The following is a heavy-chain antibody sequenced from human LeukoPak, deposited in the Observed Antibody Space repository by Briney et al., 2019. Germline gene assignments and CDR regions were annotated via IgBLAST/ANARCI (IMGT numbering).Heavy chain of an antibody. D-gene: IGHD3-10*01. J-gene: IGHJ6*02. V-gene: IGHV3-33*01. CDR1: GFTFSGYG. CDR2: IFYDGNNK. Sequence: PGRSLRLSCAASGFTFSGYGMHWVRQAPGKGLEWVAVIFYDGNNKNYADSVKGRFTISRDNPKNTLYLQMNSLRAEDTAVYYCARWGSGTYNAYDHYGMDVWGQGTTVTVSS. CDR3: ARWGSGTYNAYDHYGMDV.